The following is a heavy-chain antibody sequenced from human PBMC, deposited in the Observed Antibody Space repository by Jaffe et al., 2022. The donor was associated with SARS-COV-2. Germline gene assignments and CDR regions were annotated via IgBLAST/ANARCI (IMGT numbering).Heavy chain of an antibody. CDR1: GGSISSSSYY. CDR2: IYYSGST. D-gene: IGHD2-15*01. Sequence: QLQLQESGPGLVKPSETLSLTCTVSGGSISSSSYYWGWIRQPPGKGLEWIGSIYYSGSTYYNPSLKSRVTISVDTSKNQFSLKLSSVTAADTAVYYCASPLYCSGGSCYPGEGYWGQGTLVTVSS. CDR3: ASPLYCSGGSCYPGEGY. V-gene: IGHV4-39*01. J-gene: IGHJ4*02.